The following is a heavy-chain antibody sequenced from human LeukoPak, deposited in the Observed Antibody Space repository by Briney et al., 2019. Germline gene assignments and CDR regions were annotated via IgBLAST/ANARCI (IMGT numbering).Heavy chain of an antibody. CDR3: AITIAPVGQFDH. D-gene: IGHD6-13*01. Sequence: PWASVKVSCKASGYTFTDYYMHWVRQAPGQGLEWMGWMNPNNDNTGFAQKFQGRVTMTRNTSISTAYMELSSLRSDDTAVYYCAITIAPVGQFDHWGQGTLVTVSS. CDR2: MNPNNDNT. J-gene: IGHJ4*02. CDR1: GYTFTDYY. V-gene: IGHV1-8*02.